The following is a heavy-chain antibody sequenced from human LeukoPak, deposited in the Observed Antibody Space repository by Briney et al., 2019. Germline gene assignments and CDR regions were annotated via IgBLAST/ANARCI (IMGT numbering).Heavy chain of an antibody. V-gene: IGHV5-51*01. D-gene: IGHD1-26*01. Sequence: GESLKISCKGSGYSFTTYWIGWVRQMPGKDLEWMGVIYPGDSDTRYSPSFQGQVTISADKSISTAYLQWSSLKASDTAMYYCARQRYSGSYYFDYWGQGTLVTVSS. J-gene: IGHJ4*02. CDR2: IYPGDSDT. CDR3: ARQRYSGSYYFDY. CDR1: GYSFTTYW.